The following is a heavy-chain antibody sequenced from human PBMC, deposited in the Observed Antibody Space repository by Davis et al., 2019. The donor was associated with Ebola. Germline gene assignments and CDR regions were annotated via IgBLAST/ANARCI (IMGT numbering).Heavy chain of an antibody. CDR3: ARVRSSGWYKEIDY. J-gene: IGHJ4*02. D-gene: IGHD6-19*01. Sequence: PGGSLRLSCAASGFTFSDYAMHWVRQAPGKGLEWVAVISYDGSNKYYADSVKGRFTISRDNSKNTLYLQMNSLRAEDTAVYYCARVRSSGWYKEIDYWGQGTLVTVSS. CDR2: ISYDGSNK. CDR1: GFTFSDYA. V-gene: IGHV3-30-3*01.